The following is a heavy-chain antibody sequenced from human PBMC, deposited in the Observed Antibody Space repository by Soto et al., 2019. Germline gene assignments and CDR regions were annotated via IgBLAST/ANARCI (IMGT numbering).Heavy chain of an antibody. Sequence: QVQLVQSGAEVKKPGSSVKVSCKASGGTFSSYAISWVRQAPGQGLEWMGGIIPIFGTANYAQKFQGRVTITADKSTSTAYMELSSLRSEDTAMYYCARDGTLYDSSAYYYLYWGQGTLVTVSS. J-gene: IGHJ4*02. V-gene: IGHV1-69*06. CDR3: ARDGTLYDSSAYYYLY. D-gene: IGHD3-22*01. CDR1: GGTFSSYA. CDR2: IIPIFGTA.